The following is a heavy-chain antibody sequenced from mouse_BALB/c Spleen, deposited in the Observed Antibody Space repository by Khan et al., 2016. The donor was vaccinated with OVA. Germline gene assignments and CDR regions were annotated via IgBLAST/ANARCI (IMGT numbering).Heavy chain of an antibody. V-gene: IGHV3-2*02. CDR3: ARVYGGDFDY. Sequence: EVKLLESGPGLVKPSQSLSLTCTVTGYSITSDYAWNWIRQFPGNKLEWMGFISYSGNTKYNPSLKSRFSITRDTSKNQFFLQLNSVTTEDTATYYRARVYGGDFDYWGQGTSLTVSS. CDR2: ISYSGNT. D-gene: IGHD1-1*01. CDR1: GYSITSDYA. J-gene: IGHJ2*02.